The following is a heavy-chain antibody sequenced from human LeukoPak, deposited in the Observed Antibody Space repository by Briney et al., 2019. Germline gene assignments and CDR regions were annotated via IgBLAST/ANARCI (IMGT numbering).Heavy chain of an antibody. D-gene: IGHD3-16*01. CDR1: GGSFSGYH. V-gene: IGHV4-34*01. CDR3: AGARFARFDY. Sequence: SETLSLTCAVYGGSFSGYHWSWIRQPPGKGLEWIGEINHSGSTNYNPSLKSRVTISVDTSKNQFSLKLSSVTAADTAVYYCAGARFARFDYWGQGTLVTVSS. CDR2: INHSGST. J-gene: IGHJ4*02.